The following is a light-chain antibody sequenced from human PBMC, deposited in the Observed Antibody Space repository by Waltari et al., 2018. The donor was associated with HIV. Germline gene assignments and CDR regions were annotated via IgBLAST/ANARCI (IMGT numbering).Light chain of an antibody. V-gene: IGLV1-47*01. CDR3: AAWDDSLSGRGV. Sequence: QSVLTQPPSTSGTPGQRVPISCSESSPNIGSKYLYWYQQLPGTAPKLLIYRNYQRPSGVPDRFSGSKSGTSASLAISGLRSEDEADYYCAAWDDSLSGRGVFGGGTKLTVL. CDR2: RNY. J-gene: IGLJ2*01. CDR1: SPNIGSKY.